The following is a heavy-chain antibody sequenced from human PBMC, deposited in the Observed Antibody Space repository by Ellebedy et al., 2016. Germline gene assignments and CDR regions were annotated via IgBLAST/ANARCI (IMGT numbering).Heavy chain of an antibody. J-gene: IGHJ4*02. CDR3: ARERTRHGGYGVDY. V-gene: IGHV1-3*01. Sequence: ASVKVSCKASGYTFTSYAVHWVRQAPGQRLEWMGWINAGNGNTKYSQKFQGRVTITRDTSASTAYMELSSLRSEDTAVYYCARERTRHGGYGVDYWGQGTLVTVSS. CDR1: GYTFTSYA. CDR2: INAGNGNT. D-gene: IGHD5-12*01.